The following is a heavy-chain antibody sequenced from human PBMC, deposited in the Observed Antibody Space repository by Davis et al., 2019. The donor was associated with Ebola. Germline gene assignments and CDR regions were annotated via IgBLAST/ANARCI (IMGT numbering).Heavy chain of an antibody. Sequence: GGSLRLSCAASGLTFSRSSLNWVRQAPGKGLEWVSYISSTGVTIYYAGSVKGRFTISRDNSRNTLYLQMNSLRADDTAVYYCAKQRGVGAIDYDYWGRGTVVTVSS. J-gene: IGHJ4*02. CDR2: ISSTGVTI. V-gene: IGHV3-48*01. CDR3: AKQRGVGAIDYDY. D-gene: IGHD1-26*01. CDR1: GLTFSRSS.